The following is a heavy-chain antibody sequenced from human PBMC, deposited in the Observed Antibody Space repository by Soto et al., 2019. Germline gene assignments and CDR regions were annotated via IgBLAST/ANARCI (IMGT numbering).Heavy chain of an antibody. CDR3: ARDKDRPQLGGNYYYILDV. Sequence: QVQLEQSGAEVKKPGSSVKVSCKASGGTFRTSAISWVRQAPGQGLEWMGGIMPIFRTPDYAQKFRGRVIITADEFTGTAYMELSGLRSDDTAVYYCARDKDRPQLGGNYYYILDVWGQGTTITVSS. D-gene: IGHD3-3*02. CDR2: IMPIFRTP. J-gene: IGHJ6*02. CDR1: GGTFRTSA. V-gene: IGHV1-69*12.